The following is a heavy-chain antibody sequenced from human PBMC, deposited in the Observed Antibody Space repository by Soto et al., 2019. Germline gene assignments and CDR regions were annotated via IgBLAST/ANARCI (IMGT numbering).Heavy chain of an antibody. J-gene: IGHJ4*02. Sequence: QVQLVQSGAEVKKPGSSVKVSCKASGGTFSSYTISWVRQAPGQGLEWMGRIIPILGIANYAQKFQGRVTISADKSTSTAYMELSSRRSEDTAVYYCATPYDSSGQTLDYWGQGTLVTVSS. CDR3: ATPYDSSGQTLDY. CDR2: IIPILGIA. D-gene: IGHD3-22*01. V-gene: IGHV1-69*02. CDR1: GGTFSSYT.